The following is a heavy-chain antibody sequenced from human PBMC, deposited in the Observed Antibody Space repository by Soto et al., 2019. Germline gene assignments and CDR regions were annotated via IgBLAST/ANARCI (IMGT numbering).Heavy chain of an antibody. CDR2: ISSSNSYI. D-gene: IGHD3-10*01. J-gene: IGHJ3*02. Sequence: VGSLRLSCAASGFTFSSYSLNWVRQAPGKGLEWVSSISSSNSYIYYADSVKGRFTISRDNAKNSLYLQMNSLRAEDTAVYYCARGSYGDDAFDIWGQGTMVTVSS. CDR1: GFTFSSYS. CDR3: ARGSYGDDAFDI. V-gene: IGHV3-21*01.